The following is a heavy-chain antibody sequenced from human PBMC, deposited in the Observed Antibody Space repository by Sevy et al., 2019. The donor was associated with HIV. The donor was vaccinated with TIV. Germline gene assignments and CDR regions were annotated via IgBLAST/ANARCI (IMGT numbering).Heavy chain of an antibody. V-gene: IGHV3-21*01. D-gene: IGHD3-10*01. CDR2: ISSSSNYI. J-gene: IGHJ3*02. CDR1: GFTFSTYT. CDR3: ARPYGSGSWEAFDI. Sequence: GGSLRLSCAASGFTFSTYTMNWVRQAPGKGLEWVSSISSSSNYIYYADSVKGRFTISRDNAKNSLYLQMNSLRAEDTAVYYCARPYGSGSWEAFDIWGQGTMFTVSS.